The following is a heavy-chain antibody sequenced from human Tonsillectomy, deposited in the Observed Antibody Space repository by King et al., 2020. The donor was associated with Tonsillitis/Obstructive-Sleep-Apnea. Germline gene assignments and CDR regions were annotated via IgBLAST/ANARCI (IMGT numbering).Heavy chain of an antibody. J-gene: IGHJ4*02. D-gene: IGHD6-19*01. CDR2: IYYSGST. CDR3: CTYSSGWYVPFDY. V-gene: IGHV4-59*01. CDR1: GASISSYY. Sequence: LQLQESGPGLVKPSETLSLTCTVSGASISSYYWSWIRQPPGKGPEWIGNIYYSGSTNYNPSLKSRVTISEDTSENQFSLKLSSVTAADTAVYYCCTYSSGWYVPFDYWGQGTLVTVSS.